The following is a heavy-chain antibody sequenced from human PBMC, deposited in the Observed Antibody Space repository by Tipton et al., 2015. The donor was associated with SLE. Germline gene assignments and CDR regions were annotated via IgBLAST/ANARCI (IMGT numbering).Heavy chain of an antibody. CDR2: ISGSGGST. V-gene: IGHV3-23*01. CDR3: ARDDRVVVVPAAMGFLYGMDV. J-gene: IGHJ6*02. D-gene: IGHD2-2*01. CDR1: GFTFSSYA. Sequence: SLRLSCAASGFTFSSYAMSWVRQAPGKGLEWVSAISGSGGSTYYADSVKGRFTISRDNSKNTLYLQMNSLRAEDTAVYYCARDDRVVVVPAAMGFLYGMDVWGQGTTVTVSS.